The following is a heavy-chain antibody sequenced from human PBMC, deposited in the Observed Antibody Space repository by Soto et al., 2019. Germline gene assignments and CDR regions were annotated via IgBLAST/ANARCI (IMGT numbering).Heavy chain of an antibody. V-gene: IGHV1-69*13. CDR2: IIPIFGTA. Sequence: ASVKVSCKASGGTFSSYAISWVRQAPGQGLEWMGGIIPIFGTANYAQKFQGRVTITADESTSTAYMELSSLRSEDTAVYYCARGIRYSSGWSIMAKYYYYGMDVWGQGTTVTVSS. D-gene: IGHD6-19*01. CDR3: ARGIRYSSGWSIMAKYYYYGMDV. J-gene: IGHJ6*02. CDR1: GGTFSSYA.